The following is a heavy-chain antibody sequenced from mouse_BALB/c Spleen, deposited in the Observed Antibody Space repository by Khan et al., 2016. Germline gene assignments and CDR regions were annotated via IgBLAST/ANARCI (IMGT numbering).Heavy chain of an antibody. Sequence: QVRLQQSGTELPRPGASVKLSCKASGYTFTDYYLHWVKQRTGQGLERIGEIFPGSGITYYNEKFKGKASLTADTSSSTAYMQLSSLTSEDSAVYFCARSYYGYFAMDYWGHGASVTVSS. CDR1: GYTFTDYY. D-gene: IGHD1-2*01. CDR3: ARSYYGYFAMDY. V-gene: IGHV1-77*01. J-gene: IGHJ4*01. CDR2: IFPGSGIT.